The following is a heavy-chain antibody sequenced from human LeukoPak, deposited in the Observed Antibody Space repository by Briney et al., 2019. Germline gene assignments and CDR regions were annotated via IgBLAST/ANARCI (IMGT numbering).Heavy chain of an antibody. CDR3: TTDRSSGSYDNPCFDY. CDR1: GFTFSNAW. D-gene: IGHD1-26*01. CDR2: IKSKTDGGTT. V-gene: IGHV3-15*01. Sequence: GGSLRLSCAASGFTFSNAWMSWVRQAPGKGLEWVGRIKSKTDGGTTDYAAPVKGRFTISRDDSKNTLYLQMNSLKTEDTAVYYCTTDRSSGSYDNPCFDYWGQGTLVTVSS. J-gene: IGHJ4*02.